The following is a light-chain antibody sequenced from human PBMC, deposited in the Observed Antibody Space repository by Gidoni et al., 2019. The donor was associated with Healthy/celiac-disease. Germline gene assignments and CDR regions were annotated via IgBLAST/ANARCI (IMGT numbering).Light chain of an antibody. V-gene: IGLV3-21*03. J-gene: IGLJ1*01. CDR3: QVWDSSSDHRNV. CDR1: NIGSKS. Sequence: SYVLTQPPSVSVAPGKTARITCGGNNIGSKSVHWYQQKPGQAPVLVVYDDIDRPSGIPERFSGSNSGNTATLTISRVEAWDEADYYCQVWDSSSDHRNVFGTGTKVTVL. CDR2: DDI.